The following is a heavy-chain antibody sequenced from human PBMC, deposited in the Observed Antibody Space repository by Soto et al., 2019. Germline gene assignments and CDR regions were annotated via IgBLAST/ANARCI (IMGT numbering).Heavy chain of an antibody. D-gene: IGHD2-21*02. J-gene: IGHJ5*02. CDR1: GGTFSSYT. Sequence: QVQLVQSGAEVKKPGSSVKVSCKASGGTFSSYTISWVRQAPGQGLEWMGRIIPILGIANYAQKFQGRVKMTADKSKSTAYMELRSLRSEDTAVYYCASSYCGGDCYSGSWFDPWGQGTLVTVSS. V-gene: IGHV1-69*02. CDR3: ASSYCGGDCYSGSWFDP. CDR2: IIPILGIA.